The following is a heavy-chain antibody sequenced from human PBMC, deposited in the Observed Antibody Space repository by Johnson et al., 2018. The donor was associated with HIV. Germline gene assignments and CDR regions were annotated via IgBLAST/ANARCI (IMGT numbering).Heavy chain of an antibody. D-gene: IGHD1-26*01. CDR3: AKDRSGSAGAFDI. J-gene: IGHJ3*02. Sequence: QVQLVESGGGVVQPGRSLRLSCAASGFTFSSYAMHWVRPAPGKGLEWVAVISYDGSNRYYADSVKGRFTISRDNSKNTLDLQRNSLRAEDTAVYYCAKDRSGSAGAFDIWGQGTMVTVSS. CDR2: ISYDGSNR. V-gene: IGHV3-30*14. CDR1: GFTFSSYA.